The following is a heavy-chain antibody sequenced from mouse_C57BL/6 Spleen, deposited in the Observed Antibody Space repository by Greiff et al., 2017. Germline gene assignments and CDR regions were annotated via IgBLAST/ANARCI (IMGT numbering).Heavy chain of an antibody. Sequence: VQLQQSGAELVKPGASVKLSCTASGFNITDYYMHWVKQRTEQGLEWIGRIDPEDGETKYAPKFPGKATITADTSSNTAYLPLSRLTSEATAVYYCARYYGSSPAWFAYWGQGTLVTVSA. CDR2: IDPEDGET. CDR1: GFNITDYY. D-gene: IGHD1-1*01. CDR3: ARYYGSSPAWFAY. V-gene: IGHV14-2*01. J-gene: IGHJ3*01.